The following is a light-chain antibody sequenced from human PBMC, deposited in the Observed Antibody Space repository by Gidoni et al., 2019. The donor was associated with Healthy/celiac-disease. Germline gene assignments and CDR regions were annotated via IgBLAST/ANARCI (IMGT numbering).Light chain of an antibody. J-gene: IGLJ2*01. V-gene: IGLV1-40*01. CDR3: QSYDSSLSGYVV. CDR1: SSNIGAGYD. Sequence: QSVLTQPPSVSGAPGQRVTISCTGSSSNIGAGYDVHWYQHLPGTAPKLLSYGNSNRPSGVPDRFSGSKSGTSASLAITGLQAEDEADYYCQSYDSSLSGYVVFGGGTKLTVL. CDR2: GNS.